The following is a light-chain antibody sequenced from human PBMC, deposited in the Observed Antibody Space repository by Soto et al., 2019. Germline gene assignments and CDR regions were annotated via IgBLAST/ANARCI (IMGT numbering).Light chain of an antibody. J-gene: IGKJ2*01. CDR2: RAS. Sequence: EILLTQSPATVAVSRGEGATLSCRASQSVRDNLAWYQQKPGQAPRLLIYRASTRATGVPARFSGSGSGTEFTLTISSLQSEDVSVYFCQHYNFWPHTFGQGTKVDIK. CDR3: QHYNFWPHT. V-gene: IGKV3-15*01. CDR1: QSVRDN.